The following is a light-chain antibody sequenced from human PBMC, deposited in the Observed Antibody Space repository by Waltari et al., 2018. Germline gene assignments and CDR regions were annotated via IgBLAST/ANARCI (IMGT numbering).Light chain of an antibody. J-gene: IGLJ3*02. V-gene: IGLV3-10*01. Sequence: SYELTQPPSVSVSPGQTARITCSGDALSTKYAYWYQQKSGQAPVLVIYEDIKRPTGIPERCSGSSSGTTATLTISGAHVDDEADYYCYSTDFSGHDRVFGGGTKLTIL. CDR1: ALSTKY. CDR3: YSTDFSGHDRV. CDR2: EDI.